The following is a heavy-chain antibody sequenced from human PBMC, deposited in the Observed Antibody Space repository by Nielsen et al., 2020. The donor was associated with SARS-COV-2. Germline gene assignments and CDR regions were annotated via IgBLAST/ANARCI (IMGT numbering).Heavy chain of an antibody. D-gene: IGHD6-19*01. J-gene: IGHJ4*02. CDR1: GFTFDDYA. Sequence: SLKISCAASGFTFDDYAMHWVRQAPGKGLEWVSGISWNSGSIGYADSVKGRFTISRDNAKNSLYLQMNSLRAEDTALYYCAKDISGWDTTFDYWGQGTLVTVSS. V-gene: IGHV3-9*01. CDR2: ISWNSGSI. CDR3: AKDISGWDTTFDY.